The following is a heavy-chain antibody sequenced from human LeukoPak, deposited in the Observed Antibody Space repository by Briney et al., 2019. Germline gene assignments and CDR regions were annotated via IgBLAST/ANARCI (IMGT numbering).Heavy chain of an antibody. D-gene: IGHD2-15*01. V-gene: IGHV3-23*01. CDR1: GFTFSTNA. CDR3: ARDSDGSCGN. J-gene: IGHJ4*02. CDR2: ITGSDIRT. Sequence: GGSLRLSCAASGFTFSTNAMSWVRQAPGKGLEWVSGITGSDIRTYNADSAEGRFTITRDNSKSALYLQMNNLRAEDTAVYYCARDSDGSCGNWGQGTLVTVSS.